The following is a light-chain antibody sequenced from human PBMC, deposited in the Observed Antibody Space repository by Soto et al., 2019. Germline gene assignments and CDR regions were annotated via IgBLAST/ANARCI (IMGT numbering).Light chain of an antibody. CDR1: SSNIGAGYD. CDR3: QSYDSSPSGYV. J-gene: IGLJ1*01. CDR2: ANI. V-gene: IGLV1-40*01. Sequence: QSVLTQPPSVSGAPGQRVTISCTGSSSNIGAGYDVHWYQQLPGTAPKLLIYANINRPAGVPDRFSGSKPGTSASLAITGLQAEDEADYYCQSYDSSPSGYVFGTGTKLTVL.